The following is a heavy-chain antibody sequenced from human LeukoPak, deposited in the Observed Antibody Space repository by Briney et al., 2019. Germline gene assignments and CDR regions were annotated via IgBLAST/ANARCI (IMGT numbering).Heavy chain of an antibody. Sequence: GGSLRLSCAASGSTFSMYSMAWVRQAPGKGLEWVSVINDRGGYIQDADSVKGRFTIARDNSQNTLFLQMDSLRAEDTAVYYCVRERDRGIEVADDFDYWGQGTLSPSPQ. V-gene: IGHV3-23*01. CDR1: GSTFSMYS. D-gene: IGHD6-19*01. J-gene: IGHJ4*02. CDR3: VRERDRGIEVADDFDY. CDR2: INDRGGYI.